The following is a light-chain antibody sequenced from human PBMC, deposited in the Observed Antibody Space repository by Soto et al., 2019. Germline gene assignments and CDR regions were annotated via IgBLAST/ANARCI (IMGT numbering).Light chain of an antibody. Sequence: TQSPGTLSVSPGDRVTLSCRASQSIRNDLGWYQHKPGKAPKLLIHAVSSMQSGVPARISGSGSGTDFILTISSLQPEDFATYYCLQDYSFPFTFGGGTKVDIK. J-gene: IGKJ4*01. V-gene: IGKV1-6*01. CDR3: LQDYSFPFT. CDR2: AVS. CDR1: QSIRND.